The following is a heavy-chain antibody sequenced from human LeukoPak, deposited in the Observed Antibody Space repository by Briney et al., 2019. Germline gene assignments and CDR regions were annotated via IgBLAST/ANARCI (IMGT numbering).Heavy chain of an antibody. D-gene: IGHD4-17*01. J-gene: IGHJ4*02. CDR2: ISAGGHST. CDR3: ARGSYGDYDH. Sequence: PGGSLTLSCAASGLTFNTFAMSWVRQPPGKGLEWVSAISAGGHSTYYADSVKGRFTISRDNSKNTLYLQMNSLTAEDTAEYYCARGSYGDYDHWGQGTLVTVSS. CDR1: GLTFNTFA. V-gene: IGHV3-23*01.